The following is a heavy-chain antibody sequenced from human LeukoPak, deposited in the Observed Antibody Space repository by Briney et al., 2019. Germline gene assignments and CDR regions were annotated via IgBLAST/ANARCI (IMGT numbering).Heavy chain of an antibody. CDR2: INSDGGTT. CDR1: GFSLSSYW. V-gene: IGHV3-74*01. Sequence: GGSLRLSCGVSGFSLSSYWMHWVRQAPGEGLVWVSRINSDGGTTNYADSVRGRFTISRDNAKNTLYLHMNSLRAEDTAVYYCARGMIVVVNYYGMDVWGQGTTVTVSS. J-gene: IGHJ6*02. D-gene: IGHD3-22*01. CDR3: ARGMIVVVNYYGMDV.